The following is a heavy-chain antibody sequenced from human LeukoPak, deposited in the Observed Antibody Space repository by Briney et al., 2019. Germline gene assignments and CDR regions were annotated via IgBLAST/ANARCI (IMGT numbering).Heavy chain of an antibody. Sequence: ASVKVSCKASGYTFTGYYMHWVRQAPAQGLEWMGWINPNSGGTNYAQNFQGRVTMTRDTSIRPAYPGLSRLRSDDTAVYYCARDFGDIVVVPAAMSYWGQGTLVTVSS. J-gene: IGHJ4*02. CDR3: ARDFGDIVVVPAAMSY. CDR1: GYTFTGYY. CDR2: INPNSGGT. V-gene: IGHV1-2*02. D-gene: IGHD2-2*01.